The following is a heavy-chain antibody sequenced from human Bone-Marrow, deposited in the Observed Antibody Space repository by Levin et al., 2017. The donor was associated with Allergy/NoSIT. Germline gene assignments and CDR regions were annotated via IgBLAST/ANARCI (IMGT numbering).Heavy chain of an antibody. CDR3: ARAEIGDFDF. J-gene: IGHJ4*02. Sequence: KASETLSLTCTVSGYSVSRGYYWGWIRQPPRKNLEWIGVIYHDATTNYNPSLNSRVTMSVDTSKNQFSLQLTSVTAADTAVYYCARAEIGDFDFWGQGLLVTVSS. V-gene: IGHV4-38-2*02. D-gene: IGHD3-16*01. CDR2: IYHDATT. CDR1: GYSVSRGYY.